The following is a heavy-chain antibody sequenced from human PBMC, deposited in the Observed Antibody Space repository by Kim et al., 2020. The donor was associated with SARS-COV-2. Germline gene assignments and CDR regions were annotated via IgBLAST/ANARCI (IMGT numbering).Heavy chain of an antibody. CDR3: ARGGFRVVAATPGVSRFS. J-gene: IGHJ5*02. V-gene: IGHV4-4*02. CDR2: IYHSGST. D-gene: IGHD2-15*01. Sequence: SETLSLTCAVSGGSISSSNWWSWVRQPPGKGLEWILEIYHSGSTNYNPSLKSRVTISVDKSKNQFSLKLSSVTAADTAVYYCARGGFRVVAATPGVSRFSWGQGTLVTVSS. CDR1: GGSISSSNW.